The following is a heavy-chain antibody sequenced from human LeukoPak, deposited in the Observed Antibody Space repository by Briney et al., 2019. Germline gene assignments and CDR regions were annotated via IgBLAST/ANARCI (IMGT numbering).Heavy chain of an antibody. CDR3: ARGIGSQLRSGWFDP. D-gene: IGHD3-3*01. CDR1: GFTVSSNY. CDR2: IYSGGNT. V-gene: IGHV3-66*01. Sequence: PGGSLRLSCAASGFTVSSNYMSWVRQAPEKGLEWVSVIYSGGNTYYADSVEGRFTISRDNSKNTLYLQMNSLRAEDTAVYYCARGIGSQLRSGWFDPWGQGTLVTVSS. J-gene: IGHJ5*02.